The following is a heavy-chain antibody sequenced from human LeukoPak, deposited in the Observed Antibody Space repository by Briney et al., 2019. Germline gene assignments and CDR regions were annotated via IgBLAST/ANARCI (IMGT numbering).Heavy chain of an antibody. V-gene: IGHV3-48*02. CDR1: GFTFSSYE. Sequence: GGSLRLSCAASGFTFSSYEMNWVRQAPGKGLEWVSYISSSSSTIYYADSVKGRFTISRDNAKNSLYLQMNSLRDEDTAVYYCARGRPTTVTRYDAFDIWGQGTMVTVSS. CDR3: ARGRPTTVTRYDAFDI. J-gene: IGHJ3*02. D-gene: IGHD4-17*01. CDR2: ISSSSSTI.